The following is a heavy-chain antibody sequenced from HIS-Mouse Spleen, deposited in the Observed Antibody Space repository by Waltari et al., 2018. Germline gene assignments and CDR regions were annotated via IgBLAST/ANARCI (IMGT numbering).Heavy chain of an antibody. D-gene: IGHD6-19*01. CDR3: ARIAEGYSSGWYAFDY. V-gene: IGHV2-70*15. CDR2: IDWDDDK. CDR1: GFSLSTRGLC. J-gene: IGHJ4*02. Sequence: QVPLRESGPALVKPTQTLTLTCTFSGFSLSTRGLCVSWILQPPGKALEWLARIDWDDDKYYSTSLKTRLTISKDTSKKQVVLTMTNMDPVDTATYYCARIAEGYSSGWYAFDYWGQGTLVTVSS.